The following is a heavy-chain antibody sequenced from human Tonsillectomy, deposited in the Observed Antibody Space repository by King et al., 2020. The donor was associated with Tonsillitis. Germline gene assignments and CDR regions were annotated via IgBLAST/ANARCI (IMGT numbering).Heavy chain of an antibody. CDR1: GFSFNNYG. D-gene: IGHD3-9*01. CDR3: ASSYYDILTGYYLSGVFDY. Sequence: VQLVESGGGLVQPGGSLRLSCEASGFSFNNYGMNWVRQAPGKGLEWVSYSSGNSNTIYYADSVKGRFTISRGTAKNSLYLQMNSLRAEDTAVYYCASSYYDILTGYYLSGVFDYWGQGTLVTVSS. V-gene: IGHV3-48*01. J-gene: IGHJ4*02. CDR2: SSGNSNTI.